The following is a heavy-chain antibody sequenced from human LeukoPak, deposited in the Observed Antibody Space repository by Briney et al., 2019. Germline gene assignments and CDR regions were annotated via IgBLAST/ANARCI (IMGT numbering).Heavy chain of an antibody. CDR2: INHSGYT. CDR3: TRMTTGHDY. V-gene: IGHV4-34*01. Sequence: SETLSLTCAVSGVSFDDYYWSWVRQPPGKGLEWIGEINHSGYTNDSPSLKTRVTLSIDTSRTQFSLNLRSVTVADAGIYYCTRMTTGHDYWGQGTLVTVSS. CDR1: GVSFDDYY. D-gene: IGHD4-17*01. J-gene: IGHJ4*02.